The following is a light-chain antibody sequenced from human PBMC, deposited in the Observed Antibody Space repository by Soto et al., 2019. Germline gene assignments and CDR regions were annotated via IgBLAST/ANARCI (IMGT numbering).Light chain of an antibody. CDR1: LSVTSN. V-gene: IGKV3-20*01. J-gene: IGKJ2*01. CDR3: QQYCTSPRT. CDR2: GAY. Sequence: EVVLTQTPATLSVSPGEGATLSCRASLSVTSNLAWYQHKLGQPPRLLIYGAYNRPIGIPDRFTGSGSGTDFTLTISRLQPEDFAVYYCQQYCTSPRTLGQGTKVDIK.